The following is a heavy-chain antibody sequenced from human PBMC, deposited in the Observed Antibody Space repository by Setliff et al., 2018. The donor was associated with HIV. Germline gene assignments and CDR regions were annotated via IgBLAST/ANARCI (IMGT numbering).Heavy chain of an antibody. J-gene: IGHJ6*03. CDR3: ARGSDTTGWSRYYYYMDV. D-gene: IGHD6-19*01. V-gene: IGHV4-61*01. Sequence: SETLSLTCTVSGDSVSSRSYYWSWIRQPPGKGLEWIGRIYTSGSTNCNPSLKSRVTMSVDTSKNQFSLKLSSVTAADTAMYYCARGSDTTGWSRYYYYMDVWGKGTTVTVSS. CDR2: IYTSGST. CDR1: GDSVSSRSYY.